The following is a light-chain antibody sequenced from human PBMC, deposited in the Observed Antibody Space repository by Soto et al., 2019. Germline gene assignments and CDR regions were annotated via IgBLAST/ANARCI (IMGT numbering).Light chain of an antibody. CDR2: GAS. CDR1: QSVSSN. Sequence: EIVMTQSPATLSVSPGERATLSCRASQSVSSNLAWYQQKPGQAPRLLIYGASTRATGIPARFSGSGSGTEFTLTISSLQSEDFVVYYCQQYNNCPPTFGQGTKVEIK. V-gene: IGKV3-15*01. J-gene: IGKJ1*01. CDR3: QQYNNCPPT.